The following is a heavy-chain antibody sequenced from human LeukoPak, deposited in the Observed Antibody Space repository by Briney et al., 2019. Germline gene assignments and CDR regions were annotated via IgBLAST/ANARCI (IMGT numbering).Heavy chain of an antibody. J-gene: IGHJ6*02. CDR1: GFTFSSYW. D-gene: IGHD3-3*01. Sequence: GGSLRLSCAASGFTFSSYWMSWVRQAPGKGLEWVSSISSSSSYIYYADSVKGRFTISRDNAKNSLYLQMNSLRAEDTAVYYCARDQARVYYDFWSGYGYGSYGMDVWGQGTTVTVSS. V-gene: IGHV3-21*01. CDR2: ISSSSSYI. CDR3: ARDQARVYYDFWSGYGYGSYGMDV.